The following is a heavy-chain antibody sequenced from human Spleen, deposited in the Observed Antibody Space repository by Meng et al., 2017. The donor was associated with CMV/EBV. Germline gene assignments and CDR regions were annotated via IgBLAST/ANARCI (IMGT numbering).Heavy chain of an antibody. J-gene: IGHJ4*02. D-gene: IGHD1-1*01. CDR2: INPDSGGT. Sequence: SCKASGYTFSGYYMHWVRQAPGQGLEYMGWINPDSGGTNYAQKFQGRVTMTRDTSISTAYMELSRLRSDDTAVYFCARTHNFGNLGYWGQGTLVTVSS. V-gene: IGHV1-2*02. CDR3: ARTHNFGNLGY. CDR1: GYTFSGYY.